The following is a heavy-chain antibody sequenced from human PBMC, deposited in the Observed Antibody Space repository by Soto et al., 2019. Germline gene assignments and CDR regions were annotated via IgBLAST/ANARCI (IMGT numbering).Heavy chain of an antibody. CDR1: GFTFSSYA. D-gene: IGHD4-17*01. J-gene: IGHJ2*01. V-gene: IGHV3-23*01. Sequence: EVQVLESRGGLVQPGGSLRLSCAASGFTFSSYAMSWVRQVPGKGLEWVSYISGSGGRTHSADSVKGRLNISRDNSKNTLYLQMNGLRAEDTAIYYCAKAHGDYALWYFDLWGRGTLVTVSS. CDR3: AKAHGDYALWYFDL. CDR2: ISGSGGRT.